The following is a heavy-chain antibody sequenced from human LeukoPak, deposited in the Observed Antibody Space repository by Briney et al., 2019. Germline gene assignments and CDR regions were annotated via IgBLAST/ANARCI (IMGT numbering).Heavy chain of an antibody. CDR1: GYTFTSYG. V-gene: IGHV1-18*01. Sequence: ASVKVSFKASGYTFTSYGISWVRQAPGQGLEWMGWISAYNGNTNYAQKLQGRVTMTTDTSTSTAYMELRSLRSDDTAVYYCARARRGSSWPLFDYWGQGTLVTVSS. J-gene: IGHJ4*02. CDR2: ISAYNGNT. D-gene: IGHD6-13*01. CDR3: ARARRGSSWPLFDY.